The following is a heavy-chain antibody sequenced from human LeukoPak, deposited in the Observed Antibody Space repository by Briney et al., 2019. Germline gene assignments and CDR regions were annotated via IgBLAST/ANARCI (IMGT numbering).Heavy chain of an antibody. V-gene: IGHV3-7*03. CDR2: IKKDGSET. J-gene: IGHJ4*02. Sequence: GGSLRLSCAASGFTFSSYAMSWVRQVPGKGLEWVPNIKKDGSETYYVDSVKGRFTISRDNAKSSLYLQMNSLSAEDTAMYYCARGRYSGTTYYFDYWGQGTLVTVSS. D-gene: IGHD5-12*01. CDR3: ARGRYSGTTYYFDY. CDR1: GFTFSSYA.